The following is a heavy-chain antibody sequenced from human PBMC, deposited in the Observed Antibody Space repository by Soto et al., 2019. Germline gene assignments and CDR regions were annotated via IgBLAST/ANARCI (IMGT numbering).Heavy chain of an antibody. Sequence: TCRVAGGSISSRTYYRGIKSQPPGKGLEWIGSIYYRGSTYDNPSLKSRVTMSLDTSKNQFSLKLSSVTAADTAMYFCASSNSRNWYLHNCFHPWGLGPLVTVS. J-gene: IGHJ5*02. CDR1: GGSISSRTYY. V-gene: IGHV4-39*01. CDR3: ASSNSRNWYLHNCFHP. D-gene: IGHD6-13*01. CDR2: IYYRGST.